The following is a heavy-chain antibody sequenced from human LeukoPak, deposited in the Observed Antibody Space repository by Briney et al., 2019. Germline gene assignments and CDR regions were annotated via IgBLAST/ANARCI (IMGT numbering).Heavy chain of an antibody. V-gene: IGHV3-53*01. CDR2: IYSGGST. CDR3: ARDQRGSGSYYKGSSYYYGMDV. CDR1: GFTVSSNY. J-gene: IGHJ6*02. Sequence: GGSLRLSCAASGFTVSSNYMSWVRQAPGKGLEWVSVIYSGGSTYYADSVKGRFTISRDNSKNTLYLQMNSLRAEDTAVYYCARDQRGSGSYYKGSSYYYGMDVWGQGTTVTVSS. D-gene: IGHD3-10*01.